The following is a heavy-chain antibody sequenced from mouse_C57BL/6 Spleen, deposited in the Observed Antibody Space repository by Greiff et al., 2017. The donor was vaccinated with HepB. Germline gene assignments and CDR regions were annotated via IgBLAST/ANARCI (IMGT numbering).Heavy chain of an antibody. CDR3: ARGGYDYYAMDY. Sequence: QVQLKQSGAELVRPGTSVKMSCKASGYTFTNYWIGWAKQRPGHGLEWIGDIYPGGGYTNYNEKFKGKATLTADKSSSTAYMQFRSLTSEDSAIYYCARGGYDYYAMDYWGQGTSVTVSS. CDR1: GYTFTNYW. V-gene: IGHV1-63*01. J-gene: IGHJ4*01. CDR2: IYPGGGYT.